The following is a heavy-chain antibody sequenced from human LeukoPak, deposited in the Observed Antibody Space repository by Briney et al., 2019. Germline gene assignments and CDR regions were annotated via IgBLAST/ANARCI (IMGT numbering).Heavy chain of an antibody. CDR3: ARAPTAILTYYFDS. D-gene: IGHD2/OR15-2a*01. CDR2: ISYDESKK. CDR1: GFSFSSLT. J-gene: IGHJ4*02. V-gene: IGHV3-30*04. Sequence: GGSLRLSCAASGFSFSSLTMHWVRQAPGKGLEWVAVISYDESKKYYADSVKDRFTISRDNSKNTLYLQMVSLRVEDTAIYYCARAPTAILTYYFDSWGQGTLVTVSS.